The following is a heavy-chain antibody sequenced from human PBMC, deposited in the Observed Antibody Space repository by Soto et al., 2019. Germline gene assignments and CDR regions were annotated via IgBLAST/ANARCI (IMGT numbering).Heavy chain of an antibody. CDR1: GFSFSTHS. J-gene: IGHJ5*02. CDR2: ISSDSSAI. CDR3: ARDKAHSSCVTICCYSPLDL. Sequence: PGGSLRLSCAASGFSFSTHSMNWVRQAPGKGLEWVSYISSDSSAIHYADSVEGRFTMSRDNAKNSLYLQMNGLRDEDTAVYYCARDKAHSSCVTICCYSPLDLWGQGTLVTVSS. V-gene: IGHV3-48*02. D-gene: IGHD2-2*02.